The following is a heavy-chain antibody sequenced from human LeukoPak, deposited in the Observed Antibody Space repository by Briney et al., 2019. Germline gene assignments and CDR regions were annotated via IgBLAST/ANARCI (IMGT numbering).Heavy chain of an antibody. J-gene: IGHJ3*02. CDR2: ISSSSSYI. D-gene: IGHD3-3*01. V-gene: IGHV3-21*01. CDR3: ARGFSDAFDI. CDR1: GFTFSSYS. Sequence: SGGSLRLSCAASGFTFSSYSMNWVRQAPGKGLEWVSSISSSSSYIYYADSVKGRFTISRDNAKNSLYLQMNSLRAEDTAVYYCARGFSDAFDIWGQGTMVTVSS.